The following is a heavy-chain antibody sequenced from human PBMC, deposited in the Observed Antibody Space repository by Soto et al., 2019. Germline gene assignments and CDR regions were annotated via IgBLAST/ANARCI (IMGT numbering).Heavy chain of an antibody. Sequence: AGSLRLSCGASGFSVKRYWMHWVRQAPGKGLVWLSRFGGDENYTDYADSVRGRFTISRDIAKNTIYLQMNSLRAEDTAVYYCGKGKELGVVRYGLDAWGQGTTVTVSS. D-gene: IGHD3-3*01. J-gene: IGHJ6*02. CDR3: GKGKELGVVRYGLDA. V-gene: IGHV3-74*01. CDR2: FGGDENYT. CDR1: GFSVKRYW.